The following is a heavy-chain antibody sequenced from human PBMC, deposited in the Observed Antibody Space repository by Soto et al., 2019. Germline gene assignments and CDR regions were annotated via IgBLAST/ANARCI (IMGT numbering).Heavy chain of an antibody. V-gene: IGHV3-30*18. CDR1: GFTFSSYG. J-gene: IGHJ4*02. CDR3: AKERFTKVRGPPKYYFDY. CDR2: ISCDGSNK. Sequence: GGSLRLSCAASGFTFSSYGMHWVRQAPGKGLEWVAVISCDGSNKYYADSVKGRFTISRDNYKNTLYLQMNSLRAEDTAVYYCAKERFTKVRGPPKYYFDYWGQGTLVTVSS. D-gene: IGHD3-10*01.